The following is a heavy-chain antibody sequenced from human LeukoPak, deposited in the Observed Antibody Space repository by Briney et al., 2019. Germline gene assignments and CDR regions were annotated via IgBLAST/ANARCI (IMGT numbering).Heavy chain of an antibody. V-gene: IGHV4-34*01. CDR2: INHSGST. CDR1: GGSFSGYY. D-gene: IGHD6-13*01. Sequence: SETLPLTCAVYGGSFSGYYWSWIRQPPGKGLEWIGEINHSGSTNYNPSLKSRVTISVDTSKNQFSLKLSSVTAADTAVYYCARGSSSSWYAYFQHWGQGTLVTVSS. CDR3: ARGSSSSWYAYFQH. J-gene: IGHJ1*01.